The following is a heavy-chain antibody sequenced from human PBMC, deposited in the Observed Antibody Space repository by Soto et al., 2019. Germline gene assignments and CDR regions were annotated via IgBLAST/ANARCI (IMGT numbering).Heavy chain of an antibody. Sequence: PSETLSLTCTVSGGAINSYYWTWIRQPAGKGLEWIGRIYSSGSTKYNPSLQSRVTMSLDMSKNQFSLRLTSVTAADTAVYYCARGQRFSDWFDPWGQGTLVTVSS. D-gene: IGHD3-3*01. CDR2: IYSSGST. J-gene: IGHJ5*02. V-gene: IGHV4-4*07. CDR1: GGAINSYY. CDR3: ARGQRFSDWFDP.